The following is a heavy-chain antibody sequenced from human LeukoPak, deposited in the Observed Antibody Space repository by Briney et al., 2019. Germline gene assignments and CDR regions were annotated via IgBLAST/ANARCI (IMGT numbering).Heavy chain of an antibody. V-gene: IGHV1-18*01. CDR3: ARVPNYYYDSSGHYYFDY. D-gene: IGHD3-22*01. CDR1: GYTFTSYG. Sequence: VASVKVSCKASGYTFTSYGISWVRQAPGQGLEWMGRISAYNGNTNYAQKLQGRVTMTTDTSTSTAYMELRSLRSDDTAVYYCARVPNYYYDSSGHYYFDYWGQGTLVTVSS. J-gene: IGHJ4*02. CDR2: ISAYNGNT.